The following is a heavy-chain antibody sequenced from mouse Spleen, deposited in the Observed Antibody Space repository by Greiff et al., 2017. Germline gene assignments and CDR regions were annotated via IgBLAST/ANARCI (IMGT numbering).Heavy chain of an antibody. V-gene: IGHV1-87*01. CDR1: GYTFTSYW. CDR3: ARKDDGYPYYFDY. J-gene: IGHJ2*01. Sequence: VQLQQSGAELARPGASVKLSCKASGYTFTSYWMQWVKQRPGQGLEWIGAIYPGDGDTRYTQKFKGKATLTADKSSSTAYMQLSSLASEDSAVYYCARKDDGYPYYFDYWGQGTTLTVSS. CDR2: IYPGDGDT. D-gene: IGHD2-3*01.